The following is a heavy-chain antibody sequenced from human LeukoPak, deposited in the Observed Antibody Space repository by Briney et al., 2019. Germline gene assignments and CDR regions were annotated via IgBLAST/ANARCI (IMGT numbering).Heavy chain of an antibody. CDR3: ARENSGSYREFDY. Sequence: SETLSLTCTVSGGSISSYYWSWIRQPAGKGLEWIGRIYTSGSTNYNASPKSRVSMSVDTSKNQFSLKLSSVTAPDTAVFYCARENSGSYREFDYWGQGTLVTVSS. CDR2: IYTSGST. V-gene: IGHV4-4*07. CDR1: GGSISSYY. D-gene: IGHD1-26*01. J-gene: IGHJ4*02.